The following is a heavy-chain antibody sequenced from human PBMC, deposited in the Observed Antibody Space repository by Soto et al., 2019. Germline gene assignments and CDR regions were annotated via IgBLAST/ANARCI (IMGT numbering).Heavy chain of an antibody. CDR2: ISGSGGST. CDR3: ARVGYSYGYMGGFDY. D-gene: IGHD5-18*01. V-gene: IGHV3-23*01. Sequence: PGGSLRLSCAASGFTFSSYAMSWVRQAPGKGLEWVSAISGSGGSTYYADSVKGRFTISRDSAKNSLYLQMNSLRDEDTAVYYCARVGYSYGYMGGFDYWGQGTLVTVSS. J-gene: IGHJ4*02. CDR1: GFTFSSYA.